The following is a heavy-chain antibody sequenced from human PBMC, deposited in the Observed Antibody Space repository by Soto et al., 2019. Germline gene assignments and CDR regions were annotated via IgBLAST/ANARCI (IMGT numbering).Heavy chain of an antibody. CDR3: AKNPYYYGSGTHPDWFDP. V-gene: IGHV3-23*01. D-gene: IGHD3-10*01. CDR2: ISGSGGST. Sequence: GGSLRLSCAASGFTFSSYAMSWVRQAPGKGLEWVSAISGSGGSTYYADSGKVLLTITRENSKNTLYLQMNSLRAEDTAVYYCAKNPYYYGSGTHPDWFDPWGQGTLVTVSS. CDR1: GFTFSSYA. J-gene: IGHJ5*02.